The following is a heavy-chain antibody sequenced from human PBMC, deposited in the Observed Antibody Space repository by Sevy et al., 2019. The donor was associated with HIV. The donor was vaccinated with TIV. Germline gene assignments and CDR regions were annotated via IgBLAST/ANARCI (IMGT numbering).Heavy chain of an antibody. CDR3: ARDGLGITISAEWGGGMDV. Sequence: GGSLRLSCAASGFTLSSYGMHWVRQAPGKGLEWVAVIRYDGSNKYYADSVKGRFTISRDNSKNTLYLQMNSLRAEDTAGYYCARDGLGITISAEWGGGMDVWGQGTTVTVSS. J-gene: IGHJ6*02. V-gene: IGHV3-33*01. CDR2: IRYDGSNK. D-gene: IGHD3-3*01. CDR1: GFTLSSYG.